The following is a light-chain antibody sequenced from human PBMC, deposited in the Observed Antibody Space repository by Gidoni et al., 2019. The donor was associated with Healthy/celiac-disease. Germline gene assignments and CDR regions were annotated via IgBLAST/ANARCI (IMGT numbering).Light chain of an antibody. Sequence: GTLSLSPGERATLSCRASQSVSSSYLAWYQQKPGQAPRLLIYGASSRATGIPDRFSGSGSGTDFTLTISRLEPEDFAVYYCQQYGSSPLAFGPXTNVDIK. CDR2: GAS. CDR3: QQYGSSPLA. V-gene: IGKV3-20*01. J-gene: IGKJ3*01. CDR1: QSVSSSY.